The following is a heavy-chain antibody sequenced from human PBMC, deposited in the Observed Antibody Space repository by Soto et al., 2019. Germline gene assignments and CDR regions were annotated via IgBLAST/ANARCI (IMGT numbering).Heavy chain of an antibody. CDR2: ISYDGSNK. CDR1: GFTFSSYA. D-gene: IGHD6-13*01. CDR3: ARDLRSSQYYYYGMDV. V-gene: IGHV3-30-3*01. J-gene: IGHJ6*02. Sequence: QVQLVESGGGVVQPGRSLRLSCAASGFTFSSYAMHWVRQAAGKGLEWVAVISYDGSNKYYADSVKGRFTISRDNSKNTLYLQMNSLRAEDTAVYYCARDLRSSQYYYYGMDVWGQGTTVTVSS.